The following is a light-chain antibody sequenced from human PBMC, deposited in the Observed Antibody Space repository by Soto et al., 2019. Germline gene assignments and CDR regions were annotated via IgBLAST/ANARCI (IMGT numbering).Light chain of an antibody. J-gene: IGKJ5*01. CDR3: QQYGPSLIT. CDR2: DAS. Sequence: EIVLTQSPGTLSLSPGERATLSCRASQSVAYALAWYQQKPGQARRLLISDASSRATGVPDRFSGSGSGTDFTLTISRLEPEDFALYYCQQYGPSLITFGQGTRLEIK. V-gene: IGKV3-20*01. CDR1: QSVAYA.